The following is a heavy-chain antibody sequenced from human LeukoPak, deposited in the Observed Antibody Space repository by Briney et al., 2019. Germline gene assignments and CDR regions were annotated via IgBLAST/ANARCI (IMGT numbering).Heavy chain of an antibody. Sequence: PGGSLRLSCAASGFTFSSYGMHWVRQAPGKGLEWVAVIWYDGSNKYYADSVKGRFTISRDNSKNTLYLQMSSLRVEDTAVYYCMDLGHSDWGQGTLVTVSS. D-gene: IGHD5-12*01. CDR1: GFTFSSYG. J-gene: IGHJ4*02. V-gene: IGHV3-33*01. CDR2: IWYDGSNK. CDR3: MDLGHSD.